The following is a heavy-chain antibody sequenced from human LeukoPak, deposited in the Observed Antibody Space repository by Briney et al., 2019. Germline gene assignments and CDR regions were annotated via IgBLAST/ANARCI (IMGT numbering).Heavy chain of an antibody. J-gene: IGHJ6*03. V-gene: IGHV3-23*01. Sequence: GGSLRLSCAASGFTFSTYAMTWVRQAPGKGLEWVSLISGTGGSTYYADSVKGRFTISRDNSKNTLYLQMNSLRAEDTAVYYCAKAVSGYCSSTSCYPKPYYYYMDVWGKGTTVTISS. CDR3: AKAVSGYCSSTSCYPKPYYYYMDV. D-gene: IGHD2-2*01. CDR2: ISGTGGST. CDR1: GFTFSTYA.